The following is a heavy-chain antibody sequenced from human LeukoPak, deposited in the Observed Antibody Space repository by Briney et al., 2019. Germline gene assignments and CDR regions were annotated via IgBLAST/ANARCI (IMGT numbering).Heavy chain of an antibody. CDR1: GFTFSTCG. CDR2: ITRGGGST. CDR3: AKHRSGSCAFDY. J-gene: IGHJ4*02. Sequence: GGSLRLSCAASGFTFSTCGMSWVRQAPGKGLEWVSVITRGGGSTYNADSVKGRFTISRDNSRNTLYLQMNSLRAEDTAVYYCAKHRSGSCAFDYWGQGTLVTVSS. V-gene: IGHV3-23*01. D-gene: IGHD1-26*01.